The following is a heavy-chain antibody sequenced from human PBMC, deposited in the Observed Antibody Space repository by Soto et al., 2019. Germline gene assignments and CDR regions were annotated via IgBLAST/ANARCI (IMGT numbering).Heavy chain of an antibody. D-gene: IGHD1-1*01. CDR1: GFTFSSYA. J-gene: IGHJ6*02. CDR2: IRSSGDRA. V-gene: IGHV3-23*01. CDR3: SKQQSPGTPYYYAMDF. Sequence: EVQLLESGGGLVQPGGSLRLSCAASGFTFSSYAMSWVRQAPGKGLKWVSVIRSSGDRAYYADAVKGGFPISRDNSKNPLYMQMNRPRTEEPAVNNRSKQQSPGTPYYYAMDFWGQGTTVTVSS.